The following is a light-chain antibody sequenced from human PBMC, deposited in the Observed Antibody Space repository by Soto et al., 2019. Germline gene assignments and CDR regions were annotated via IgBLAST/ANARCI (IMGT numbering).Light chain of an antibody. CDR3: MQALQTPVT. V-gene: IGKV1-33*01. CDR2: LGS. J-gene: IGKJ5*01. CDR1: QDISNY. Sequence: IQMTQSPSSLSASVGDRVTITCQASQDISNYLNWYQQKPGKAPKLLIYLGSNRASGVPDRFSGSGSGTDFTLKISRVEAEDVGVYYCMQALQTPVTFGQGTRLEIK.